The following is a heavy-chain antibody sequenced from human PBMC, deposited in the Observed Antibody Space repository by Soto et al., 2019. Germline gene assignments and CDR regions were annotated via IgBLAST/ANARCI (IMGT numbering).Heavy chain of an antibody. V-gene: IGHV3-21*01. CDR2: ISSSSSYI. CDR3: ASDPTPRSGWYINWFDP. CDR1: GFTFSSYS. D-gene: IGHD6-19*01. Sequence: GGSLRLSCAASGFTFSSYSMNWVRQAPGKGLEWVSSISSSSSYIYYADSVKGRFTISRDNAKNSLYLQMNDLRAEDTAVYSFASDPTPRSGWYINWFDPWGQGTLVTVSS. J-gene: IGHJ5*02.